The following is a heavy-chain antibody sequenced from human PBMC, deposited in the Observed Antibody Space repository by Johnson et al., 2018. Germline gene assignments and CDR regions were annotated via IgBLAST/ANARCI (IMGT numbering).Heavy chain of an antibody. J-gene: IGHJ6*02. CDR3: ARPYDCGPDYSSYSMDG. D-gene: IGHD2-21*01. V-gene: IGHV1-69*11. CDR2: IIPILGSA. Sequence: QVQLVQSGAEVKKPGSSVKVSCRASGATFSKNAISWVRQAPGQGLEWMGGIIPILGSANYAQTFQGRVTITADESTTLFYMELRSRRSEDTAVYFCARPYDCGPDYSSYSMDGWGQGTTVTVSS. CDR1: GATFSKNA.